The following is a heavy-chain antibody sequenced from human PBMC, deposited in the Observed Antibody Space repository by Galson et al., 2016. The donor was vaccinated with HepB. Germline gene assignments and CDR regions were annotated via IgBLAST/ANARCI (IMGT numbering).Heavy chain of an antibody. D-gene: IGHD2-15*01. V-gene: IGHV4-61*08. CDR1: GASVSSSDYF. Sequence: SETLSLTCSVSGASVSSSDYFWTWIRQPPGKGLEWIGYIYFNVGTNYNPSLKSRVIISVDTSKNQFSLKLNSVTAAATAVYYCASGFCSSGSCPPEYFQHWGQGALVTVSS. CDR3: ASGFCSSGSCPPEYFQH. CDR2: IYFNVGT. J-gene: IGHJ1*01.